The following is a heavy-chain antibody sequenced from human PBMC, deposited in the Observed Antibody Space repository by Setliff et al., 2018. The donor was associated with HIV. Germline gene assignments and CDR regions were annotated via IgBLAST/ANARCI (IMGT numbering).Heavy chain of an antibody. Sequence: SETLSLTCAVYSGSFSTYYWTWIRQPPGKGLEWIGEINHSGNTNYDPSLKSRVTMSVDTSKNQFSLKLNSVTAADTAVYYCARMDTSYRSFEYYGSGSLSPWGQGTLVTVSS. D-gene: IGHD3-10*01. CDR2: INHSGNT. CDR1: SGSFSTYY. J-gene: IGHJ5*02. CDR3: ARMDTSYRSFEYYGSGSLSP. V-gene: IGHV4-34*01.